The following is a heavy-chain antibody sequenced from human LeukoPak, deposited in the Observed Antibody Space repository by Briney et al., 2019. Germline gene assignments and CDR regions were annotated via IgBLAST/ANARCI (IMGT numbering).Heavy chain of an antibody. Sequence: PSETLSLTCAVYGXSFSGYYWSWIRQPPGKGLEWIGEINHSGSTNYNPSLKSRVTISVDTSKNQFSLKLSSVTAADTAVYYCARGGWLRLYYFDYWGQGTLVTVSS. CDR1: GXSFSGYY. CDR2: INHSGST. J-gene: IGHJ4*02. D-gene: IGHD5-12*01. CDR3: ARGGWLRLYYFDY. V-gene: IGHV4-34*01.